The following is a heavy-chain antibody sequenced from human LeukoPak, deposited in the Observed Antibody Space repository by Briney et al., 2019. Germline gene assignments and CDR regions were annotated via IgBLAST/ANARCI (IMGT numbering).Heavy chain of an antibody. CDR2: IWYDGSNK. J-gene: IGHJ4*02. D-gene: IGHD5-18*01. V-gene: IGHV3-33*01. CDR3: ARDQYSYGPSYYFDY. Sequence: GRSLRLSCAASGFTFSSYGMHWVRQAPGKGLEWVAVIWYDGSNKYYADSVKGRFTISRDNSKNTLYLQMNSLRAEDTAVYYCARDQYSYGPSYYFDYRGQGTLVTVSS. CDR1: GFTFSSYG.